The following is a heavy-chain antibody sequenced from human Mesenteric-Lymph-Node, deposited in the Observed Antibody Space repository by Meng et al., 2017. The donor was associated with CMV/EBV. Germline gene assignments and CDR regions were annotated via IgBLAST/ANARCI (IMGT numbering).Heavy chain of an antibody. J-gene: IGHJ6*02. D-gene: IGHD2-2*01. V-gene: IGHV3-48*03. CDR1: GFSFSTYQ. CDR3: ARDGGDIVVVPAGYYYYYYGMDV. CDR2: ISSSGSTI. Sequence: GGSLRLSCAASGFSFSTYQMNWVRQAPGKGLEWVSYISSSGSTIYYADSVKGRFTISRDNAKNSLYLQMNSLRAEDTAVYYCARDGGDIVVVPAGYYYYYYGMDVWGQGTTVTVSS.